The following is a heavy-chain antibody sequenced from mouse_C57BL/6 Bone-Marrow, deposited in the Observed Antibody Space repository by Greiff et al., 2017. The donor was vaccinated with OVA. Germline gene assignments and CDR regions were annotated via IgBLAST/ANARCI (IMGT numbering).Heavy chain of an antibody. J-gene: IGHJ2*01. CDR3: ARGGNYVDY. V-gene: IGHV3-6*01. CDR2: ISYDGSN. Sequence: ESGPGLVKPSQSLSLTCSVTGYSITSGYFWNWIRQFLGNKLEWMGYISYDGSNNYNPSFKNRIALTRDTSKNPFFLKWNSVTAEDTATYYCARGGNYVDYWGQGTTLTVSA. CDR1: GYSITSGYF.